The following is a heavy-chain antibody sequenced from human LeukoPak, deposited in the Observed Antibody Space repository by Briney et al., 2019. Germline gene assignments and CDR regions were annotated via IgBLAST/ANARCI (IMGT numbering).Heavy chain of an antibody. Sequence: GXSLRLSCAASGFTVSNNYMSWVRQAPGKGLEWVSVIYSGDNTYYVESVKGRFTISRDNSKNTLFLQMNRLRAEDTAVYYCAGRRVLDASFDYWGQGTLVTVSS. V-gene: IGHV3-66*02. D-gene: IGHD3-16*01. CDR2: IYSGDNT. CDR3: AGRRVLDASFDY. CDR1: GFTVSNNY. J-gene: IGHJ4*02.